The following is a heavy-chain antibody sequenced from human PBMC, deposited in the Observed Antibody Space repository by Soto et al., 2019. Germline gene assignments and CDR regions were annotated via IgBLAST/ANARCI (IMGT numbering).Heavy chain of an antibody. V-gene: IGHV3-23*01. D-gene: IGHD2-15*01. CDR2: ISGSGGSK. Sequence: EVQLLESGGGLVQPGGSLRLSCAASGFTFSSYAMSWVRQAPGKGLEWVSAISGSGGSKYYADSVKGRFTISRDNSKNTLYLQMNSLRAEDTAVYYCAKDGGRKVVVAATHFDYWGQGTLVTVSS. J-gene: IGHJ4*02. CDR3: AKDGGRKVVVAATHFDY. CDR1: GFTFSSYA.